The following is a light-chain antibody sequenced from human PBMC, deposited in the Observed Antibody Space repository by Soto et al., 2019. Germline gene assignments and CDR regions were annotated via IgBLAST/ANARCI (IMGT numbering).Light chain of an antibody. CDR1: SSNIGSRT. Sequence: QTVVTQPPSASGTIGQRVTRSCSGGSSNIGSRTVNWYQQVPGRAPKLLIYNNDQRPSGVPDRFSGSKSGTSASLAISGLQSDDEADYYCAAWDNGLSAWVFGGGTKLTVL. CDR2: NND. CDR3: AAWDNGLSAWV. J-gene: IGLJ3*02. V-gene: IGLV1-44*01.